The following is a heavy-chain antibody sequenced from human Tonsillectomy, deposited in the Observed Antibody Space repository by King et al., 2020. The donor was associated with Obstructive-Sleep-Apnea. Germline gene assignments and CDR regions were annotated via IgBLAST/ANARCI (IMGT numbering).Heavy chain of an antibody. V-gene: IGHV5-51*01. CDR2: IYPGDSDT. Sequence: VQLVESGAEVKEPGESLKIACKGSGYSFTNYWIGWVRQMPGKGLEWMGIIYPGDSDTRYSPSFQGQVTISADKSISTADLQWSSLKASDTAMYYCATSSGAILGAFDIWGQGTMVTVSS. J-gene: IGHJ3*02. CDR3: ATSSGAILGAFDI. D-gene: IGHD3-22*01. CDR1: GYSFTNYW.